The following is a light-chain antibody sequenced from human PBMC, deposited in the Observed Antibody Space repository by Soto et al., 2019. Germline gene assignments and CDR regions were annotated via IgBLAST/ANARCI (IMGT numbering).Light chain of an antibody. V-gene: IGKV3-20*01. CDR2: GAS. CDR3: QQYGRTSWT. J-gene: IGKJ1*01. CDR1: PSVSSSY. Sequence: EIVLTQSPGTLSLSPGERATLSCRASPSVSSSYLAWYQQKPGQAPRLLIYGASTRATGIPDRFSGSGSGTDFTLTISRLEPEDFAVYYCQQYGRTSWTFGQGTKVDIK.